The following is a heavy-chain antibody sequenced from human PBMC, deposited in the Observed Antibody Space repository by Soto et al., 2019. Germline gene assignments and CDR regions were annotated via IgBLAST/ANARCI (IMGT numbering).Heavy chain of an antibody. J-gene: IGHJ3*01. V-gene: IGHV3-23*01. CDR2: ISSTGRTS. D-gene: IGHD2-2*01. CDR3: AKRLDTSTSWGAFDF. CDR1: GSDFSSHG. Sequence: GGSLRLSCAASGSDFSSHGMNWVRQAPGKGLEWVSTISSTGRTSYYTDSVKGRFTVSRDNSKNTVSLQMSSLRVEDTALYYCAKRLDTSTSWGAFDFWGQGAMVTVSS.